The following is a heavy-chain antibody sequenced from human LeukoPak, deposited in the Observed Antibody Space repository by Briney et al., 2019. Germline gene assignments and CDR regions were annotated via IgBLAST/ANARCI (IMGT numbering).Heavy chain of an antibody. D-gene: IGHD3-16*02. Sequence: GGSLRLSCAASGFTFSSYAMSWVRQAPGKGLEWVSVIYSGGSTYYADSVKGRFTISRDNSKNTLYLQMNSLRAEDTAVYYCAKDRLYDYVWGSYPSIDYWGQGTLVTVSS. CDR1: GFTFSSYA. V-gene: IGHV3-23*03. CDR2: IYSGGST. J-gene: IGHJ4*02. CDR3: AKDRLYDYVWGSYPSIDY.